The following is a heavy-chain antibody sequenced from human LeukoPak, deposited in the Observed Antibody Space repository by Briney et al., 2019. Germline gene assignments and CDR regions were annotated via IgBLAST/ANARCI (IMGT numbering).Heavy chain of an antibody. CDR3: ARGRITMVRGVTSPVGPYYYYYGMDV. D-gene: IGHD3-10*01. J-gene: IGHJ6*02. CDR1: GGTFSSYA. CDR2: IIPILGIA. V-gene: IGHV1-69*04. Sequence: SVKVSCKASGGTFSSYAISWVRQAPGQGLEWLGRIIPILGIANYAQKFQGRVTITADKSTSTAYMELSSLRSEDTAVYYCARGRITMVRGVTSPVGPYYYYYGMDVWGQGTTVTVSS.